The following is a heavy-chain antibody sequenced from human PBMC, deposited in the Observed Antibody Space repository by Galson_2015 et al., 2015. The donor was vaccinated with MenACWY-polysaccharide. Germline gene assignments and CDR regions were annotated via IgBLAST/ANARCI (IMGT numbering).Heavy chain of an antibody. CDR1: GFTFSSYG. CDR2: IRYDGRDK. Sequence: SLRLSCAVSGFTFSSYGMHWVRQAPGKGLEWVAFIRYDGRDKYYADSVKGRFTLSRDNSKSTLYLQMDSLRAEDTAVYYCAKDRTAAARNGDYWGQGTLVTVAS. V-gene: IGHV3-30*02. CDR3: AKDRTAAARNGDY. J-gene: IGHJ4*02. D-gene: IGHD6-25*01.